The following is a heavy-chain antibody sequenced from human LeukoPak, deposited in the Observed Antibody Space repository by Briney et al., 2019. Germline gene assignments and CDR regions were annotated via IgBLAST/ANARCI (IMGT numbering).Heavy chain of an antibody. Sequence: PSETLSLTCTVSGGSISSSSYYWGWIRQPPGKGLEWFGSIYYSGSTYYNPSLKSRVTISVDTSKNQFSLKLSSVTAADTAVYYCARLGRIAARRGSLDYWGQGTLVTVSS. CDR3: ARLGRIAARRGSLDY. CDR1: GGSISSSSYY. CDR2: IYYSGST. J-gene: IGHJ4*02. D-gene: IGHD6-6*01. V-gene: IGHV4-39*01.